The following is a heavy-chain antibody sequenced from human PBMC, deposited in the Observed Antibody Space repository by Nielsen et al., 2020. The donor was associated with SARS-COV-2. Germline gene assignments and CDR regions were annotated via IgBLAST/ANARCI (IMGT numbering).Heavy chain of an antibody. CDR1: GYTFTSYD. J-gene: IGHJ6*03. Sequence: ASVKVSCKASGYTFTSYDINWVRQATGQGLEWMGWMNPNSGNTGYAQKFQGRVTMTRNTSISTAYMELSSLRSEDTAVDYCARGGSGGYSSSWYRKYYYYYYMDVWGKGTTVTVSS. CDR2: MNPNSGNT. V-gene: IGHV1-8*01. D-gene: IGHD6-13*01. CDR3: ARGGSGGYSSSWYRKYYYYYYMDV.